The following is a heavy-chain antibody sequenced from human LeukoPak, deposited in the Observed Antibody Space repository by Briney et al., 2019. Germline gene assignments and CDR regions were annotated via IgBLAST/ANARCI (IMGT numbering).Heavy chain of an antibody. V-gene: IGHV3-21*01. CDR3: AKGAGGYYDSSGSGFDY. J-gene: IGHJ4*02. Sequence: GGSLRLSCAASGFTFSNYAMSWVRQAPGKGLEWVSSIRSSSSYMYYADSVKGRFTISRDNAKNSLYLQTNSLRAEDTAVYFCAKGAGGYYDSSGSGFDYWGQGTLVTVSS. CDR1: GFTFSNYA. D-gene: IGHD3-22*01. CDR2: IRSSSSYM.